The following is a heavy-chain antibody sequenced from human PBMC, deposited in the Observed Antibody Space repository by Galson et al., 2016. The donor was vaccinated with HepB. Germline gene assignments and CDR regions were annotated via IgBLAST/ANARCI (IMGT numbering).Heavy chain of an antibody. Sequence: SLRLSCAASGFTVSSYYMSWVRQAPGKGLEWVSVIYIDGNTYYADSVRGRFTISRDNSKNTLYLQMNSLRAEDTALYYCAPDPFFGYWGQGTLVTVSS. CDR3: APDPFFGY. CDR1: GFTVSSYY. V-gene: IGHV3-53*01. J-gene: IGHJ4*02. CDR2: IYIDGNT.